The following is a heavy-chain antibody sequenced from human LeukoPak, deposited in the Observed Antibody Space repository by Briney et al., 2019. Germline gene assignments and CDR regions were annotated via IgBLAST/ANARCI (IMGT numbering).Heavy chain of an antibody. Sequence: GASVKVSCKASGYTFTGYYMHWVRQAPGQGLEWMGWINPNSGGTNYAQKFQGRVTMTRDTSISTAYMELSGLRSDDTAVYYCAREGESLYYYDSSGPFDYWGQGTLVTVSS. CDR3: AREGESLYYYDSSGPFDY. J-gene: IGHJ4*02. CDR2: INPNSGGT. D-gene: IGHD3-22*01. V-gene: IGHV1-2*02. CDR1: GYTFTGYY.